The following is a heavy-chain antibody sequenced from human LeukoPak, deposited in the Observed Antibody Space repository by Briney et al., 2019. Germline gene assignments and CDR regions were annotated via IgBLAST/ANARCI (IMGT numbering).Heavy chain of an antibody. CDR1: GFTFSSYW. CDR3: ARVDGRLQPFDY. J-gene: IGHJ4*02. Sequence: HSGGSLRLSCAASGFTFSSYWMHWVRQAPGKGLVWVSRINSDGSSTSYADSVKGRFTISRDNAKNTLYLQMNSLRAEDTAVYYCARVDGRLQPFDYWGQETLVTVSS. D-gene: IGHD5-24*01. CDR2: INSDGSST. V-gene: IGHV3-74*01.